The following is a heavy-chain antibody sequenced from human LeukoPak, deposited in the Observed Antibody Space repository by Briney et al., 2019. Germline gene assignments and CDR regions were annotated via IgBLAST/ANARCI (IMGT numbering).Heavy chain of an antibody. CDR1: GGSFSGYY. CDR2: INHSGCT. V-gene: IGHV4-34*01. CDR3: TSALITMIVVAPKRGFDY. D-gene: IGHD3-22*01. J-gene: IGHJ4*02. Sequence: KPSETLSLTCAVYGGSFSGYYWSWIRQPPGKGLEWIGEINHSGCTDYNPSLKSRVTISVATSKIQFSLKLSYGTAGDTAVYYCTSALITMIVVAPKRGFDYWGQGTLVTVSS.